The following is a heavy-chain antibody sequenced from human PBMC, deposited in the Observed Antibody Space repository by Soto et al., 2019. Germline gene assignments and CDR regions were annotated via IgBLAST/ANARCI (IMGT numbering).Heavy chain of an antibody. D-gene: IGHD5-12*01. CDR1: GFTFSSYG. V-gene: IGHV3-30*03. CDR2: ISYDGSNK. Sequence: PGGSLRLSCAASGFTFSSYGMHWARQAPGKGLEWVAVISYDGSNKYYADSVKGRFTISRDNSKNTLYLQMNSLRAEDTAVYYCALRDGYNLEHDAFDIWGQGTMVTVSS. J-gene: IGHJ3*02. CDR3: ALRDGYNLEHDAFDI.